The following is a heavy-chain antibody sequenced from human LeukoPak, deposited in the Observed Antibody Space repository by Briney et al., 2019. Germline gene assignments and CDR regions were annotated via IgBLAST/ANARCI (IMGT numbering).Heavy chain of an antibody. CDR1: GFTFSSYW. J-gene: IGHJ6*03. Sequence: GGSLRLSCAASGFTFSSYWMSWVRQAPGKGLEWVANIKQDGSEKYYVDSVKGRFTISRDNAKNSLYLQMNSLRAEDTAVYCCARVDTAMVKEYYYYYYMDVWGKGTTVTVSS. V-gene: IGHV3-7*01. CDR2: IKQDGSEK. D-gene: IGHD5-18*01. CDR3: ARVDTAMVKEYYYYYYMDV.